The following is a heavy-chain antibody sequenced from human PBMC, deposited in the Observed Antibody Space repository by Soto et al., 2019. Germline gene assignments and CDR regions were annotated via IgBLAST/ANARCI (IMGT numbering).Heavy chain of an antibody. CDR3: ARDQAGTTVGDDAFDI. D-gene: IGHD1-7*01. J-gene: IGHJ3*02. V-gene: IGHV4-59*01. CDR2: IYYSGST. Sequence: SETLSLTCTVSGGSISSYYWSWIRQPPGKGLEWIGYIYYSGSTNYNPSLKSRVTISVDTSKNQFSLKLSSVTAADTAVYYCARDQAGTTVGDDAFDIWGQGTMVTVSS. CDR1: GGSISSYY.